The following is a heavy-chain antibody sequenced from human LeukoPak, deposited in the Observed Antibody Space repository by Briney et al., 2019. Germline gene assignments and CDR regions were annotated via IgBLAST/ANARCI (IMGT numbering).Heavy chain of an antibody. CDR3: ARVPYCSSTRCYDSWFDP. D-gene: IGHD2-2*01. CDR1: GFTFDDYG. Sequence: SGGSLRLSCAASGFTFDDYGMSWVRQAPGKGLEWVSGINWNGGSTGYPDSVKGRFTISRDNAKNSLYLQMNSLRAEDTALYYGARVPYCSSTRCYDSWFDPWGQGTLVTVSS. CDR2: INWNGGST. J-gene: IGHJ5*02. V-gene: IGHV3-20*04.